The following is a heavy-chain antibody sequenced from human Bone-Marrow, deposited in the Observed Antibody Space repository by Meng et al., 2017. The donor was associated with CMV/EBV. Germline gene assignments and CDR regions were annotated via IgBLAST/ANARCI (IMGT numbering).Heavy chain of an antibody. CDR2: VYYSGRT. V-gene: IGHV4-39*07. Sequence: SETLSLTCTVSGGSISSSSYYWGWIRQPPGKGLEWIGSVYYSGRTYYNPSLKSRVTVSVDTSKNQFSLKLSSVTAVDTAVYYCARDGGYSRSVYGLYYYYGMDVWGQGTTVTVSS. CDR3: ARDGGYSRSVYGLYYYYGMDV. CDR1: GGSISSSSYY. J-gene: IGHJ6*02. D-gene: IGHD3-22*01.